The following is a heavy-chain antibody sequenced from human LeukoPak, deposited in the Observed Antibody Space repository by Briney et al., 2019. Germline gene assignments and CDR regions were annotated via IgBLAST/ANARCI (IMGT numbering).Heavy chain of an antibody. Sequence: PSETLSLTCSVSGGSISNYYWRCIRQPAGKGLEWIGRIYTSASTNYNPSLKSRVTLSVDASKNQFSLRLSFLTAADTAVYYCARGRYCSATICSGGDAFDIWGQGTVATVS. V-gene: IGHV4-4*07. CDR2: IYTSAST. CDR3: ARGRYCSATICSGGDAFDI. CDR1: GGSISNYY. J-gene: IGHJ3*02. D-gene: IGHD5-24*01.